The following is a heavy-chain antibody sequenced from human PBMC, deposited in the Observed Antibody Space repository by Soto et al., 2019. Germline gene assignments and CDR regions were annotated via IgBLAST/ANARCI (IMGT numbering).Heavy chain of an antibody. CDR3: ARGQEGVVATH. CDR2: VKDGGHA. CDR1: VGSLSGYY. V-gene: IGHV4-34*01. Sequence: QVQLQQWGAGLLKPSETLSLNSAVTVGSLSGYYWSWIRKPPGKGLEWIGEVKDGGHANYSPSLRGRVTISSDTSNNQFLLRLYSVTAADTGVYYCARGQEGVVATHWDQGSLVTVSS. J-gene: IGHJ4*02. D-gene: IGHD5-12*01.